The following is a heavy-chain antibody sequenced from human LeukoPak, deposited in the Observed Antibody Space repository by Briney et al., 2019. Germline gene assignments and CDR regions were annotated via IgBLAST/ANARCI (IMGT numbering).Heavy chain of an antibody. V-gene: IGHV3-30*18. J-gene: IGHJ4*02. D-gene: IGHD3-10*01. CDR2: ISYDGSNK. Sequence: QAGGSLRLSCAASGFTFSSYGIHWVRQAXXXXXEXVALISYDGSNKYYADSVKGRFTISRDNSKNTLYLQMNSLRAEDTAVYYCANENYYGSGSYPDYWGQGTLVTVSS. CDR3: ANENYYGSGSYPDY. CDR1: GFTFSSYG.